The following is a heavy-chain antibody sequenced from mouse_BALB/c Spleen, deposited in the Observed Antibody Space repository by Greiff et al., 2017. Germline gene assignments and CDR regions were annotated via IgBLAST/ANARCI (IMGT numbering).Heavy chain of an antibody. CDR1: GFTFSSYT. V-gene: IGHV5-6-4*01. CDR2: ISSGGSYT. CDR3: TRDEGFAWFAY. Sequence: EVQVVESGGGLVKPGGSLKLSCAASGFTFSSYTMSWVRQTPEKRLEWVATISSGGSYTYYPDSVKGRFTISRDNAKNTLYLQMSSLKSEDTAMYYCTRDEGFAWFAYWGQGTLVTVSA. J-gene: IGHJ3*01.